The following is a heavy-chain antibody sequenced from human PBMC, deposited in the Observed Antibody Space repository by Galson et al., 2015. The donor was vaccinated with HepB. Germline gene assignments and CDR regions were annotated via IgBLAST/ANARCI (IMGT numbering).Heavy chain of an antibody. D-gene: IGHD2-2*01. CDR1: GFTFSSYA. Sequence: SLRLSCAASGFTFSSYAMHWVRQAPGKGLEWVAVISYDGSNKYYADSVKGRFTISRDNSKNTLYLQMNSLRAEDTAVYYCARDYSSIVVVPAARDPRYYYYYGMDVWGQGTTVTVSS. J-gene: IGHJ6*02. CDR3: ARDYSSIVVVPAARDPRYYYYYGMDV. V-gene: IGHV3-30-3*01. CDR2: ISYDGSNK.